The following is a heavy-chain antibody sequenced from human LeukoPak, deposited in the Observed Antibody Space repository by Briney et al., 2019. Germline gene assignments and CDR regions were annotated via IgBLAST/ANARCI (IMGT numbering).Heavy chain of an antibody. J-gene: IGHJ3*02. Sequence: ASETLSLTCAVYGGSFSGYYWSWIRQPPGKGLEWIGEINHSGSTNYNPSLKSRVTISVDTSKNQFSLKLSSVTAADTSVYYCARVDDYGDLVHDAFDIWGQGTMVTVSS. D-gene: IGHD4-17*01. CDR1: GGSFSGYY. CDR3: ARVDDYGDLVHDAFDI. V-gene: IGHV4-34*01. CDR2: INHSGST.